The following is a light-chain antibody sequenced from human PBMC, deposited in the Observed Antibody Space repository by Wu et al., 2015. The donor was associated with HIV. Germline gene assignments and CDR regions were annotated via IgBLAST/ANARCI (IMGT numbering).Light chain of an antibody. CDR3: QQYDTSPPVT. Sequence: EVVLTQSPGTLSLSPGERATLSCRASQSLSTNYLAWYQQKPGQGPRLLIYGASSRATGVPDRFSGSGSGTDFTLTISRLEPEDFVVYYCQQYDTSPPVTFGQGTKLEI. J-gene: IGKJ2*01. V-gene: IGKV3-20*01. CDR1: QSLSTNY. CDR2: GAS.